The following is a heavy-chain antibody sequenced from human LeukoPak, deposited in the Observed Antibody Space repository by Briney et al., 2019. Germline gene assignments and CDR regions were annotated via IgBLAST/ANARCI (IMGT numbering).Heavy chain of an antibody. V-gene: IGHV3-64D*06. Sequence: LPGGSLRLSCSASGFTFSRYAMHWVRQAPRKGLEYVSAISSNGGSTYYADSVKGRFTISRDNSRNTLHLQMSSLRVEDTAVYYCVKDSSSGSYFDYWGQGTLVTVSS. D-gene: IGHD3-10*01. CDR3: VKDSSSGSYFDY. CDR2: ISSNGGST. J-gene: IGHJ4*02. CDR1: GFTFSRYA.